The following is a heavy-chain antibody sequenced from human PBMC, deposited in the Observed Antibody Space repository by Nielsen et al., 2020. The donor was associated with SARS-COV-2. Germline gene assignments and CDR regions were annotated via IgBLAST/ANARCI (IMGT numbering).Heavy chain of an antibody. Sequence: GESLKISCAASGFTFSDYYMSWIRQAPGKGLEWVSYISSSGSTIYYADSVKGRFTISRDNAKNSLYLQMNSLRAEDTAVYYCATLDSYWYFDLWGRGTLVTVSS. CDR1: GFTFSDYY. CDR2: ISSSGSTI. CDR3: ATLDSYWYFDL. V-gene: IGHV3-11*01. J-gene: IGHJ2*01. D-gene: IGHD1-1*01.